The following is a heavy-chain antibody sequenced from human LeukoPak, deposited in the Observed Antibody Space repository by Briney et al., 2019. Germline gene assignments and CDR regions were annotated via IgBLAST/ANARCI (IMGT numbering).Heavy chain of an antibody. CDR1: VDSIRRGDYF. D-gene: IGHD2-8*01. Sequence: SETLSLPCTVSVDSIRRGDYFCSWVRRPRGRVLEWIGHIYYSGSTYYNPSLKSRLTISVDTSKNQFSLKLNSVTAADTAVYDCARLMLNNWFDPWGQGTLVTVSS. J-gene: IGHJ5*02. CDR2: IYYSGST. V-gene: IGHV4-30-4*01. CDR3: ARLMLNNWFDP.